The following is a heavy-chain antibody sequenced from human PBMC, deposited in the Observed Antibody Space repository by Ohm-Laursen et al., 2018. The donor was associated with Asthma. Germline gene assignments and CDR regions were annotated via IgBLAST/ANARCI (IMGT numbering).Heavy chain of an antibody. CDR1: GGSISSGSYY. V-gene: IGHV4-31*03. Sequence: SQTLSLTCTVSGGSISSGSYYWSWIRQYPGKGLEWIGYIYYSGSTYYNPSLKSRVTISIDTSKNQFSLKLSSVTAADTAVYYCVREDFDWPPGYCDYWGQGTLVTVS. CDR2: IYYSGST. CDR3: VREDFDWPPGYCDY. J-gene: IGHJ4*02. D-gene: IGHD3-9*01.